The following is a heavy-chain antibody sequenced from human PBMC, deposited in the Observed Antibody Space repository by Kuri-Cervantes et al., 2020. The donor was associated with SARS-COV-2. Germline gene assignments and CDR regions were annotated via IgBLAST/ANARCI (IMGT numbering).Heavy chain of an antibody. D-gene: IGHD3-3*01. V-gene: IGHV3-49*03. CDR1: GFTFGDYA. Sequence: GESLKISCASSGFTFGDYAMSWFRQAPGKGLEWVGFIKIKTFGETREYAASVKGRFTISRDDSKNIAYLQMNSLKSDDTGMYFCARSWRGNYYAVDVWGQGTTVTVSS. J-gene: IGHJ6*02. CDR3: ARSWRGNYYAVDV. CDR2: IKIKTFGETR.